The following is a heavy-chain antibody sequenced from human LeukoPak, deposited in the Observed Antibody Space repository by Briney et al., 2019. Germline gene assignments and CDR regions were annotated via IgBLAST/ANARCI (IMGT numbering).Heavy chain of an antibody. Sequence: SETLSLTCAVYGGSFSGYYWSWIRQPPGKGLEWIGEINHSGSTNYNPSLKSRVTISVDTSKNQFSLKLSSVTAADTAVYYCARHRPGITMVRGVRGYYFDYWGQGTLVTVSS. V-gene: IGHV4-34*01. CDR3: ARHRPGITMVRGVRGYYFDY. D-gene: IGHD3-10*01. J-gene: IGHJ4*02. CDR1: GGSFSGYY. CDR2: INHSGST.